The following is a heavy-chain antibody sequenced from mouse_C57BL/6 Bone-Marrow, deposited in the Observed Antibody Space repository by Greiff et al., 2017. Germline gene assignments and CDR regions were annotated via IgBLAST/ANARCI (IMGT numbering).Heavy chain of an antibody. CDR1: GFSLTSYA. D-gene: IGHD1-1*01. J-gene: IGHJ1*03. V-gene: IGHV2-9-1*01. Sequence: VHLVESGPGLVAPSQSLSITCTVSGFSLTSYAISWVRQPPGKGLEWLGVIWTGGGTNYTSALKSRLSISKDNSKSQVFLKMNSLQTDDTARYYWARRKYYGSREGYFDVWGTGTTVNGSS. CDR3: ARRKYYGSREGYFDV. CDR2: IWTGGGT.